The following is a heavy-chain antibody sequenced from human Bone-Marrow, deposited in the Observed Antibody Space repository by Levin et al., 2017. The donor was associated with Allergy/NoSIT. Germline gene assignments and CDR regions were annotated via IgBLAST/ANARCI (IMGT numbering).Heavy chain of an antibody. Sequence: SQTLSLTCTVSGGSMSRTSYWGWIRQPPGKGPEWIGNIFYRGSTYYTPSLKSRVAISIDTSENQFSLKLNSVTAADTAVYYCVKEGAVAANWFDPWGQGILVTVTS. D-gene: IGHD6-19*01. CDR3: VKEGAVAANWFDP. J-gene: IGHJ5*02. CDR2: IFYRGST. CDR1: GGSMSRTSY. V-gene: IGHV4-39*07.